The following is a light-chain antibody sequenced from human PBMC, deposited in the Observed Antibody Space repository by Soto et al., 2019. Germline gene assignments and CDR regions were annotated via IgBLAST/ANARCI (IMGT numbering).Light chain of an antibody. Sequence: IQLTQFPSSLSASVGARVTITCRASQGVSSHLAWHQQKPGKAPKLLISEVSTLQSGVPSRFSGSGSGTDFTLTISSLQPEDFATYYCQHLNSYPITFGQGTRLEIK. CDR1: QGVSSH. CDR3: QHLNSYPIT. J-gene: IGKJ5*01. V-gene: IGKV1-9*01. CDR2: EVS.